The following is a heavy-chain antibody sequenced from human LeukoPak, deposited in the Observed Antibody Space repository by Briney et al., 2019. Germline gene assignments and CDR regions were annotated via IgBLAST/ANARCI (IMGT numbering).Heavy chain of an antibody. D-gene: IGHD5-18*01. Sequence: GGSLRLSCAASGFTFSNYGMNWVRQAPGKGLEWVSSISSSSSYIYYADSVKGRFTISRDNAKNSLYLQMNGLRDEDTAVYYCAREGIQLWLFFDYWGQGTLVTVSS. V-gene: IGHV3-21*01. CDR3: AREGIQLWLFFDY. CDR1: GFTFSNYG. CDR2: ISSSSSYI. J-gene: IGHJ4*02.